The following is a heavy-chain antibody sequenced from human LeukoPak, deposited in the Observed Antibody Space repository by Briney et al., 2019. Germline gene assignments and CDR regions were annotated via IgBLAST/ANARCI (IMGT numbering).Heavy chain of an antibody. V-gene: IGHV3-23*01. J-gene: IGHJ5*02. CDR1: GFTFSNSA. CDR2: IGGSNVPNT. D-gene: IGHD3-10*01. Sequence: PGGSLRLSCAASGFTFSNSAMSWGRLAPGQGLEWVSAIGGSNVPNTWYADSVKGRFTISRDNSKSTLFLQMRSLRVEDTALYYCVKFAPGLLSADWFDPWGQGTLVTVSS. CDR3: VKFAPGLLSADWFDP.